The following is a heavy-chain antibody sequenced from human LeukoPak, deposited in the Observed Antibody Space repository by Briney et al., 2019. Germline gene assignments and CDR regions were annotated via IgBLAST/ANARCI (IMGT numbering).Heavy chain of an antibody. J-gene: IGHJ4*02. D-gene: IGHD5-24*01. Sequence: SVKVSCKASGGTFSSYAISWVRQAPGQGLEWMGGIIPIFGTANYAQKFQGRVTITADGSTSTAYMELSSLRSEDTAVYYCARQIVKGIMRDKIDYWGQGTLVTVSS. CDR3: ARQIVKGIMRDKIDY. V-gene: IGHV1-69*13. CDR2: IIPIFGTA. CDR1: GGTFSSYA.